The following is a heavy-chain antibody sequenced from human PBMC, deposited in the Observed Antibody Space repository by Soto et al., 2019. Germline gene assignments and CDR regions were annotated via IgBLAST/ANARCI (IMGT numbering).Heavy chain of an antibody. Sequence: PGGSLRLSCAASGFTFSTYWMHWVRQAPGTGLEWVSRIKGDGSSASYADSAEGRFTISRDNAKNTVYLQMNSLGAEDTAVYWCARGIRNYYGVDVWGQWTTVTVSS. V-gene: IGHV3-74*01. CDR2: IKGDGSSA. CDR3: ARGIRNYYGVDV. CDR1: GFTFSTYW. J-gene: IGHJ6*02.